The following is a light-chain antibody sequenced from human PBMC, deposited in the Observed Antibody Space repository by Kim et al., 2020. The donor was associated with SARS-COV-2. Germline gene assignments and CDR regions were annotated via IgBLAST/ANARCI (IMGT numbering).Light chain of an antibody. J-gene: IGLJ1*01. CDR2: EGS. V-gene: IGLV2-23*01. Sequence: QSALTQPASVSGSPGQSITISCTGTSSDVGSYKLVSWYQQHPGKAPKVMIYEGSKRPSGVSNRFSGSKSGNTASLTISGLQAEDEADYYCCSYAGSSTYVFGTGTKV. CDR3: CSYAGSSTYV. CDR1: SSDVGSYKL.